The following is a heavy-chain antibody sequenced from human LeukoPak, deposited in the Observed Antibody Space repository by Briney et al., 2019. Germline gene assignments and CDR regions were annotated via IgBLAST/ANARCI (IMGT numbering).Heavy chain of an antibody. V-gene: IGHV4-59*08. J-gene: IGHJ4*02. CDR3: ARHLRSFPDY. CDR1: GDSIRSYY. CDR2: IYYSGTT. Sequence: PSETLSLTCTFSGDSIRSYYWSWIRQPPGKGLEWLGYIYYSGTTNYTPSLKSRLTVSLDTSKTHLSLRLTSVSAADTAVYYCARHLRSFPDYWGQGTLVTVSS. D-gene: IGHD3-3*02.